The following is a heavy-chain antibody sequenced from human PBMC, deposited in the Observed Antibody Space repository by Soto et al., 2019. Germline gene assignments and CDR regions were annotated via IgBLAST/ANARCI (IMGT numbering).Heavy chain of an antibody. CDR1: GFTFSSYD. J-gene: IGHJ6*02. D-gene: IGHD4-17*01. CDR3: ARGVGEKSDYYYGMDV. CDR2: IGTAGDT. Sequence: PGGSLRLSCAASGFTFSSYDMHWVRQATGKGLEWVSAIGTAGDTYYPGSVKGRFTISRENAKNSLYLQMNSLRAEDTAVYYCARGVGEKSDYYYGMDVWGQGTTVTVSS. V-gene: IGHV3-13*01.